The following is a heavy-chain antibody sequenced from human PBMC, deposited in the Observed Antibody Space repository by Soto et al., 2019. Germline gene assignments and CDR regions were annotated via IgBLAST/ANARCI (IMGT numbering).Heavy chain of an antibody. J-gene: IGHJ2*01. V-gene: IGHV3-23*01. D-gene: IGHD2-2*01. Sequence: EVQLLESGGGLVQPGGSLRLCCVGPEFTFINYAMNWVRQAPGKGLEWVSSISGGGDATFFADSVRGRFTISRDNSENTVTLQMNSLGVDDTAVYYCVRKILGSTSRPNYWYFDIWGRGTLVTVSS. CDR1: EFTFINYA. CDR2: ISGGGDAT. CDR3: VRKILGSTSRPNYWYFDI.